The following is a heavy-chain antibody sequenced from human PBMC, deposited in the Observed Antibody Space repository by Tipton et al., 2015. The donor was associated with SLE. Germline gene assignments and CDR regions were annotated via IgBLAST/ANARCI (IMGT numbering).Heavy chain of an antibody. V-gene: IGHV4-4*02. Sequence: GLVKPSGTLSLTCGVPGGSISNPNWWNWVRQSPGKGLEWIGEVFHSGSANFNPSLKSRVTMSVDKSKNQFSLKLKSVTAADTAVYFCARPSAFGARHNGLDVWGRGTTVTVSS. D-gene: IGHD3-3*02. CDR1: GGSISNPNW. J-gene: IGHJ6*02. CDR3: ARPSAFGARHNGLDV. CDR2: VFHSGSA.